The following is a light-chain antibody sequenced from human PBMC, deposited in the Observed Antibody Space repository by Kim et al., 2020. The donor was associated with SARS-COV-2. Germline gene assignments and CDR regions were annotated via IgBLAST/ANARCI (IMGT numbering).Light chain of an antibody. CDR1: SLRSYY. Sequence: SSELTQDPAVSVALGQTVRITCQGDSLRSYYASWYRQKPGQAPVLVIYGQNNRPSGIPDRFSGSSSGNTASLTITGAQAEDEADYYCSSRDSSGNRVVGGGTQLTVL. V-gene: IGLV3-19*01. J-gene: IGLJ3*02. CDR2: GQN. CDR3: SSRDSSGNRV.